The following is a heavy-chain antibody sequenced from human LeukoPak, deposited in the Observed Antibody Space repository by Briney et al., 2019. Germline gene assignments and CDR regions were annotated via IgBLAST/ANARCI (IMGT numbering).Heavy chain of an antibody. J-gene: IGHJ4*02. CDR1: GGSISSYY. D-gene: IGHD3-22*01. CDR2: IYYSGST. CDR3: ARETYYYDSSGYYSDLYYFDY. V-gene: IGHV4-59*12. Sequence: PSETLSLTCTVSGGSISSYYWSWIRPPPGKGLEWLGYIYYSGSTNYNPSLKSRVTMSVDTSKNQFSLKLSSVTAADTAVYYCARETYYYDSSGYYSDLYYFDYWGQGTLVTVSS.